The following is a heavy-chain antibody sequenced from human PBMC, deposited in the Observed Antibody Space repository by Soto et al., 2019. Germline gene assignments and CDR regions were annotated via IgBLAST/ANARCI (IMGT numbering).Heavy chain of an antibody. D-gene: IGHD3-22*01. J-gene: IGHJ5*02. CDR1: GGSISNSRFY. Sequence: PSETLSLTCSVSGGSISNSRFYWAWIRQPPGEGLEWIGSIYHSGNAYYNPSLKSRVTISVDTSKNQFSLKLTSVTAADAAVYYCARYFCDSTDYTQIWFDPWGQGTLVTVPS. CDR3: ARYFCDSTDYTQIWFDP. CDR2: IYHSGNA. V-gene: IGHV4-39*01.